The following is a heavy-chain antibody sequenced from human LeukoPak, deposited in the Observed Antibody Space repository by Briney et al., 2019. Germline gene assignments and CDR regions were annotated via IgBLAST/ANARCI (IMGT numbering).Heavy chain of an antibody. V-gene: IGHV4-34*01. CDR1: GGSFSGYF. CDR2: IYHSGST. Sequence: PSETLSLTCEVDGGSFSGYFWTWIRQPPGKGLEWIGEIYHSGSTNYNPSLKSRVIISQDTSKNQFSLKLSSVTAADTAVYLCARGISLNRGIIVMWDWGQGTLVTVSS. J-gene: IGHJ4*02. D-gene: IGHD3-10*01. CDR3: ARGISLNRGIIVMWD.